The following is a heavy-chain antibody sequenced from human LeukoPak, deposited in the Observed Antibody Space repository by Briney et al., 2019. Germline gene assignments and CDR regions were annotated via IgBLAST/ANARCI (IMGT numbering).Heavy chain of an antibody. J-gene: IGHJ4*02. Sequence: QPGGSLRLSCAASGFTFTDHWMGWFRQAPGKGLEWVANIRGDGSEKFYVDSVKGRFTISRDNAKNSVYLQMNTLRVEDTAIYYCARDHLASGRDYWGQGTLVTVS. V-gene: IGHV3-7*01. D-gene: IGHD1-26*01. CDR1: GFTFTDHW. CDR2: IRGDGSEK. CDR3: ARDHLASGRDY.